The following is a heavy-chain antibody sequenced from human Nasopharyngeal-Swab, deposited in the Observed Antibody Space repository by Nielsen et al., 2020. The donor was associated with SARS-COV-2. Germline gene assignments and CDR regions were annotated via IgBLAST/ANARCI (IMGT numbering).Heavy chain of an antibody. V-gene: IGHV7-4-1*02. CDR3: ARAGRGSSSWYVMDYYYGMDV. D-gene: IGHD6-13*01. CDR2: INTNTGHP. Sequence: WVRQAPGQGLEGMGWINTNTGHPTYAQGFTGRFAFSLDTSVSTAYLQISSLKAEDTAVYNCARAGRGSSSWYVMDYYYGMDVWGQGTTVTVSS. J-gene: IGHJ6*02.